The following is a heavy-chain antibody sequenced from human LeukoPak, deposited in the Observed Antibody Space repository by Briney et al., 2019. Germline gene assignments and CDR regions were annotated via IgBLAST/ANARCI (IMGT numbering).Heavy chain of an antibody. CDR2: ISNSGGST. Sequence: PGGSLRLSCAASGSTFSSYAMSWVRQAPGKGLEWVSAISNSGGSTYYADSVKGRFTISRDNSKNTLYLQMNSLRAEDTAVYYCAKGGATPGGFDYWGQGTLVTVSS. CDR1: GSTFSSYA. CDR3: AKGGATPGGFDY. D-gene: IGHD4/OR15-4a*01. J-gene: IGHJ4*02. V-gene: IGHV3-23*01.